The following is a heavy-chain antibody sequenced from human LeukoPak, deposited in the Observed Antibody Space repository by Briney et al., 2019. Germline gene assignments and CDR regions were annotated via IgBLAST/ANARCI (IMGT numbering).Heavy chain of an antibody. Sequence: ASVKVSCKASGYTFTDFYIHWVRQAPGQGLEWMGWINPKTGGTNYGQRFKGRVTLTRDTSTSTAYMELSRVRSYDTAVYYCAREVCVNGVCQRYFDFWGREPRSPSPQ. V-gene: IGHV1-2*02. CDR2: INPKTGGT. CDR1: GYTFTDFY. D-gene: IGHD2-8*01. J-gene: IGHJ4*02. CDR3: AREVCVNGVCQRYFDF.